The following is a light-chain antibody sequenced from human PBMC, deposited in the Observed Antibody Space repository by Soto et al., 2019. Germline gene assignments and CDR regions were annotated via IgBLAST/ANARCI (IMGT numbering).Light chain of an antibody. CDR2: GAS. CDR1: QSVSNSQ. CDR3: QQCGISPYT. Sequence: EIVLTQSPGTLSLSPGERATLSCRASQSVSNSQLAWFQQKPGQAPRLLIYGASSRPTGIPETFSGSGSGPDFTLIIRRLEQHDCAGYYCQQCGISPYTFVQGTKLEIK. J-gene: IGKJ2*01. V-gene: IGKV3-20*01.